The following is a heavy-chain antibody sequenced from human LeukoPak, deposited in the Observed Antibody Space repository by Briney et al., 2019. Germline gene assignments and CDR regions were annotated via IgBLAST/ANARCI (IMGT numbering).Heavy chain of an antibody. J-gene: IGHJ4*02. V-gene: IGHV3-64D*06. CDR1: GFTFSSYA. Sequence: PGGSLRLSCSASGFTFSSYAMHWVRQAPGKGLEYVSSISTDGGSTYYADSVKGRFTISRDNSKNTLYLQMSSLRAEDTAVYYCVKRGRQGDYAYDSWGQGTLVTVSS. CDR3: VKRGRQGDYAYDS. D-gene: IGHD4-17*01. CDR2: ISTDGGST.